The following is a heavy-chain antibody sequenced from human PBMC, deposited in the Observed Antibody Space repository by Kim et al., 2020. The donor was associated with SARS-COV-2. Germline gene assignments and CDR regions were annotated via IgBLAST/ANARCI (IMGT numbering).Heavy chain of an antibody. Sequence: GGSLRLSCAASGFTFDDYAMHWVRQAPGKGLEWVSLISGDGGSTYYADSVKGRFTISRDNSKNSLYLQMNSLRTEDTALYYCAKDAGIAVAARWNYYYGMDVWGQGTTVTVSS. J-gene: IGHJ6*02. CDR3: AKDAGIAVAARWNYYYGMDV. D-gene: IGHD6-19*01. CDR2: ISGDGGST. CDR1: GFTFDDYA. V-gene: IGHV3-43*02.